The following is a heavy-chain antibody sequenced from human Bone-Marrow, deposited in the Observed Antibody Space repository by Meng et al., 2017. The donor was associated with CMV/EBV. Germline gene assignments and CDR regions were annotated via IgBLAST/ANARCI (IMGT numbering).Heavy chain of an antibody. CDR1: GGSISSYY. V-gene: IGHV4-4*07. J-gene: IGHJ2*01. CDR3: ARDLDSSGYFYWYFDL. Sequence: QGSLQWPCPGLVKPSETLSLTCPVSGGSISSYYWSWIRQPAGKGLEWIGRIYTSGSTNYNPSLKSRVTMSVDTSKNQFSLKLSSVTAADTAVYYCARDLDSSGYFYWYFDLWGRGTLVTVSS. D-gene: IGHD3-22*01. CDR2: IYTSGST.